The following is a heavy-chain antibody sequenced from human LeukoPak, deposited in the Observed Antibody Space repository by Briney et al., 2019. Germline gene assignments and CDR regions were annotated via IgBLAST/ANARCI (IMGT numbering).Heavy chain of an antibody. CDR3: ARQFGSGWYFDY. CDR2: IHPNSGGT. V-gene: IGHV1-2*02. CDR1: GYTFTDSY. Sequence: GASVKVSCKASGYTFTDSYMHWVRQAPGQGLEWMGWIHPNSGGTNSAQNFQGRVTMTRDTSITTAYMELSRLKSDDTAVYYCARQFGSGWYFDYWGQGTLVTVSS. D-gene: IGHD6-19*01. J-gene: IGHJ4*02.